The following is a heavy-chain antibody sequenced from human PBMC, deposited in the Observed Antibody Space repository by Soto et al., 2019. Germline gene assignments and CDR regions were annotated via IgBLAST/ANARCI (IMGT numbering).Heavy chain of an antibody. V-gene: IGHV3-23*01. D-gene: IGHD6-19*01. CDR2: IYGGGTT. Sequence: GGSLRLSCAASGFTFSSYAISWVRQAPGKGLEWVSAIYGGGTTYYADSVKGRFTISRDNSKNTLYLQVNSLRAEDTAVYYCVQTTGWPGFDFWGQGTLVTVSS. J-gene: IGHJ4*02. CDR1: GFTFSSYA. CDR3: VQTTGWPGFDF.